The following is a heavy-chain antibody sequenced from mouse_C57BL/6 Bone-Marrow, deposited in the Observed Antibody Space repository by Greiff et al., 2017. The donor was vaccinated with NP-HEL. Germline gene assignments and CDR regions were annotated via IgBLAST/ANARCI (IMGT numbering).Heavy chain of an antibody. CDR3: ARSGSSFYWYFDV. D-gene: IGHD1-1*01. CDR1: GYSFTGYY. V-gene: IGHV1-42*01. J-gene: IGHJ1*03. CDR2: INPSTGGT. Sequence: VQLKESGPELVKPGASVKISCKASGYSFTGYYMNWVKQSPEKSLEWIGEINPSTGGTTYNQKFKAKATLTVDKSSSTAYMQLKSLTSEDSAVYYCARSGSSFYWYFDVWGTGTTVTVSS.